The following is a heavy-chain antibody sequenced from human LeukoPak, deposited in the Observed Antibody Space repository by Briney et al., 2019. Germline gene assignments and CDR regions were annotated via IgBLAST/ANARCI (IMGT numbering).Heavy chain of an antibody. J-gene: IGHJ4*02. CDR3: ARNRSDCSSGSCSFTGFDS. V-gene: IGHV4-39*01. D-gene: IGHD2-15*01. CDR2: IYYSGST. CDR1: GGPISSTNSY. Sequence: SETLSLTCTVSGGPISSTNSYWGWIRQPPGKGLEWIGSIYYSGSTHYSPSLKSRVSISVDTSRSEFSLRLRSVTAGDTAIYYCARNRSDCSSGSCSFTGFDSWGQGILVTVSS.